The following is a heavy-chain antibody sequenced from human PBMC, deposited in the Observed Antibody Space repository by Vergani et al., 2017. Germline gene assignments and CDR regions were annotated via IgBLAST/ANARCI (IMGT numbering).Heavy chain of an antibody. V-gene: IGHV3-74*01. D-gene: IGHD5-18*01. CDR3: ASLSGYSYDFDY. CDR1: GFTFSSYW. Sequence: EVQLVESGGGLVQPGGSLRLSCAASGFTFSSYWMHWVRQAPGKGLVWVSRINSDGSSTSYADSVKGRFTISRDNAKNTLYLQMNSLRAEDTAVYYCASLSGYSYDFDYWGQGTLVTVSS. CDR2: INSDGSST. J-gene: IGHJ4*02.